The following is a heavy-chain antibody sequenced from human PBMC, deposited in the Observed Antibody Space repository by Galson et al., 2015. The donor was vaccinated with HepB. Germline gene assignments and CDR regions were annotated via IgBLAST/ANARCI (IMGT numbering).Heavy chain of an antibody. Sequence: SVKVSCKVSGYTLTELSMHWVRQAPGKGLEWMGGFDPEDGETIYAQKFQGRVTMTEDTSTDTAYMELSSLRSEDTAVYYCATARRPTDFWSGYYTLAVAFDIWGQGTMVTVSS. CDR3: ATARRPTDFWSGYYTLAVAFDI. CDR1: GYTLTELS. J-gene: IGHJ3*02. CDR2: FDPEDGET. V-gene: IGHV1-24*01. D-gene: IGHD3-3*01.